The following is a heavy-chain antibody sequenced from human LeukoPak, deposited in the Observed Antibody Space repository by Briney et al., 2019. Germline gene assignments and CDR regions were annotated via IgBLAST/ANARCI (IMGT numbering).Heavy chain of an antibody. CDR2: IIPIFGTA. J-gene: IGHJ6*03. D-gene: IGHD2-21*01. CDR1: GGTFSSYA. CDR3: ARGHIPGDYYYYYYMDV. V-gene: IGHV1-69*13. Sequence: SVKVSCKASGGTFSSYAISWVRQAPRQGLEWMGGIIPIFGTANYAQKFQGRVTITADESTSTAYMELSSLRSEDTAVYYCARGHIPGDYYYYYYMDVWGKGTTVTISS.